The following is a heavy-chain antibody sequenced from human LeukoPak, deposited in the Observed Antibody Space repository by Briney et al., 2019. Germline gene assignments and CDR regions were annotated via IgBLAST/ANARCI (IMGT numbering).Heavy chain of an antibody. Sequence: PGRSLRLSCAASGFTFSSYAMHWVRQAPGKGLEWVAVISYDGSNKYYADSVKGRFTISRGNSKNTLYLQMNSLRAEDTAVYYCARNFPRCSGGSCYPDAFDIWGQGTMVTVSS. V-gene: IGHV3-30*04. CDR3: ARNFPRCSGGSCYPDAFDI. CDR1: GFTFSSYA. D-gene: IGHD2-15*01. CDR2: ISYDGSNK. J-gene: IGHJ3*02.